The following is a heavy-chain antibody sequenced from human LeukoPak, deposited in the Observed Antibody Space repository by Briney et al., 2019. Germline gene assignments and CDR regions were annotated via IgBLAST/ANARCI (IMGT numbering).Heavy chain of an antibody. CDR2: INTNTGNP. J-gene: IGHJ4*02. D-gene: IGHD7-27*01. Sequence: ASVNVSCTASGYTFTSYAMNWVRQAPGQGLEWMGWINTNTGNPTYAQGFTGRFVFSLDTSVSTAYLQISSLKAEDTAVYYCARVALTGDLDADYWGQGTLVTVSS. V-gene: IGHV7-4-1*02. CDR3: ARVALTGDLDADY. CDR1: GYTFTSYA.